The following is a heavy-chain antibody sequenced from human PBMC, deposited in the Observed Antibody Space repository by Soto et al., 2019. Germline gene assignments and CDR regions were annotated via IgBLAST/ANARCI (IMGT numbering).Heavy chain of an antibody. V-gene: IGHV1-2*02. J-gene: IGHJ4*02. Sequence: AAVKVSCKASGYTFTGYYMHWVLQAPGQGLEWMGWINPNSGGTNYAQKFQGRVTMTRDTSISTAYMELSRLRSDDTAVYYCARVMKNYYDSSGYGYWGQRTLVTVSS. D-gene: IGHD3-22*01. CDR1: GYTFTGYY. CDR3: ARVMKNYYDSSGYGY. CDR2: INPNSGGT.